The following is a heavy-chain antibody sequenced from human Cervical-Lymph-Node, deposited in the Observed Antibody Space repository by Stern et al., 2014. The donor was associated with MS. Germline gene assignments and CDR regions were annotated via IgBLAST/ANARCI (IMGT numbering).Heavy chain of an antibody. J-gene: IGHJ5*02. Sequence: VQLVESGAEVKKPGASVKVSCKASGYTFTDYKMHWVRQAPGQGLEWMGWINPSSGGTNYAQNFQGRVTMTRDTSITTAYMELSNLRSDDTAVYYCGRGQQSFDPWGQGTLVTVSS. CDR1: GYTFTDYK. CDR3: GRGQQSFDP. CDR2: INPSSGGT. D-gene: IGHD1-1*01. V-gene: IGHV1-2*02.